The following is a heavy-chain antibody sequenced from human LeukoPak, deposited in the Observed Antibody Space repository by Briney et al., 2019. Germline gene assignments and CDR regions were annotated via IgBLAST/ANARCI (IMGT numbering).Heavy chain of an antibody. D-gene: IGHD3-10*01. V-gene: IGHV4-39*01. CDR3: AKHYMGSFYNRGCDY. J-gene: IGHJ4*02. Sequence: KPSETLSLTCTVSGGSITSNSYYWGWIRQPPWQGLEWIGSIHYGGTTYYNPSLKSRVTISVDTSKNQFSLKLSSVTAADTALYYCAKHYMGSFYNRGCDYWGQGTLVTVSS. CDR2: IHYGGTT. CDR1: GGSITSNSYY.